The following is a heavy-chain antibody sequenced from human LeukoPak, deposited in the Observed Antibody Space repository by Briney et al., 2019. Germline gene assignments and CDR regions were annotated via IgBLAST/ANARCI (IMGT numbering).Heavy chain of an antibody. CDR2: ISSSGLYI. V-gene: IGHV3-21*04. D-gene: IGHD4-17*01. J-gene: IGHJ4*02. CDR1: GFTFNAYN. Sequence: GGSLRLSCAASGFTFNAYNMNWVRQAPGKGLEWVSSISSSGLYIYYADSLKGRFTISRDNAKSSLYLQMNSLRAEDTAVYYCARDRENDYGDYGSFDYWGQGTLVTVSS. CDR3: ARDRENDYGDYGSFDY.